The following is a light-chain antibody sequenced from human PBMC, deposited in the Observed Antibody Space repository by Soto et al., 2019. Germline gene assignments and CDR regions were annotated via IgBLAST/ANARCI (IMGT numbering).Light chain of an antibody. Sequence: VLTQSPGTLSMSQGERATLSCRASQTVRNNYLAWYQQKPGQAPRLLIYDASSRATGIPDRFSGGGSGTDFTLTISRLEPEDFTVYYCQQSSSYPLPFGGGTKADVK. CDR2: DAS. CDR1: QTVRNNY. J-gene: IGKJ4*01. CDR3: QQSSSYPLP. V-gene: IGKV3-20*01.